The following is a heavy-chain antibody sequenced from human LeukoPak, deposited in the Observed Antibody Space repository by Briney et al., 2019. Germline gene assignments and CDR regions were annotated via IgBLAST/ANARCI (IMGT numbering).Heavy chain of an antibody. V-gene: IGHV7-4-1*02. D-gene: IGHD3-3*01. CDR3: ARTEGYYDFWSGYPTLNWFDP. J-gene: IGHJ5*02. CDR2: INTNTGNP. Sequence: ASVKVSCKASGYTFTSYAMNWVRQAPGQGLEWMGWINTNTGNPTYAQGFTGRFVFSLDTSASTAYLQISSLKAEDTAVYYCARTEGYYDFWSGYPTLNWFDPWGQGTLVTVSS. CDR1: GYTFTSYA.